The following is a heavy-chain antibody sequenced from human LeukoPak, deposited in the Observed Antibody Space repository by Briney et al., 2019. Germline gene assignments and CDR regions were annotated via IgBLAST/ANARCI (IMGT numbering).Heavy chain of an antibody. V-gene: IGHV4-61*01. CDR2: IYYTGST. Sequence: SETLSLTCTVSGGSVSYGFYYWSWIRQPPGKELEWIGYIYYTGSTNYNPSLKSRVTISVDKSKNHFSLKLSSVTAADTAVYYCARDMGSGSLMLDWYFDLWGRGTLVSVSS. CDR1: GGSVSYGFYY. D-gene: IGHD1-26*01. CDR3: ARDMGSGSLMLDWYFDL. J-gene: IGHJ2*01.